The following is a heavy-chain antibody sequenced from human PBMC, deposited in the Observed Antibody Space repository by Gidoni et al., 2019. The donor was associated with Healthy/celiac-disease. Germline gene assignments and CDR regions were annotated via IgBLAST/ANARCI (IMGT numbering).Heavy chain of an antibody. V-gene: IGHV3-30*18. CDR3: AKSGRKRPARGSLDDAFDI. D-gene: IGHD1-26*01. Sequence: QVQLVESGGGVVQPGRSLRLSCAASGFTFSSYGMHWVRQAPGKGLEWVAVISYDGSNKYYADSVKGRFTISRDNSKNTLYLQMNSLRAEDTAVYYCAKSGRKRPARGSLDDAFDIWGQGTMVTVSS. CDR2: ISYDGSNK. CDR1: GFTFSSYG. J-gene: IGHJ3*02.